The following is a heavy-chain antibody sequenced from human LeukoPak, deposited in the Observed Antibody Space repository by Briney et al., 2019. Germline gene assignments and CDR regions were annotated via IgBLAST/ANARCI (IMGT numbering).Heavy chain of an antibody. CDR3: ANSITIFGVVIPYSFDY. Sequence: GGSLRLSCAASGFIFSSYAMSWVRQAPGKGLEWVSAISGSGGSTYYADSVKGRFTISRDNSKNTLYLQMNSLRAEDTAVYYCANSITIFGVVIPYSFDYWGQGTLVTVSS. CDR1: GFIFSSYA. D-gene: IGHD3-3*01. CDR2: ISGSGGST. J-gene: IGHJ4*02. V-gene: IGHV3-23*01.